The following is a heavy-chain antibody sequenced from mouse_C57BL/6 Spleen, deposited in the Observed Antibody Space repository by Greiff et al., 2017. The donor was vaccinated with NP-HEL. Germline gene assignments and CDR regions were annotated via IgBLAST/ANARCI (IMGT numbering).Heavy chain of an antibody. J-gene: IGHJ4*01. CDR1: GFSLTSYG. CDR2: IWSGGST. D-gene: IGHD6-1*01. CDR3: AKGSLNPKLDMDY. Sequence: VQLQQSGPGLVQPSQSLSITCTASGFSLTSYGVHWVRQPPGKGLEWLGVIWSGGSTDYYAAFITSLSIIKENSKSQVLYKMNSLQAEDTAIYYCAKGSLNPKLDMDYWGQGTSVTVSS. V-gene: IGHV2-4*01.